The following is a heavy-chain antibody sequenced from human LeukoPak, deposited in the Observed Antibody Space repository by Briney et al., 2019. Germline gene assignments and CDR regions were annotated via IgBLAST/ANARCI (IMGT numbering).Heavy chain of an antibody. CDR3: ARGPYSSGWYAIYYYYGMDV. CDR2: MNPNSGNT. CDR1: GYTFTSND. J-gene: IGHJ6*02. Sequence: ASVKVSCKASGYTFTSNDINWVRQATGQGLEWMGWMNPNSGNTGYAQKFQGRVTMTRNTSISTAYMELSSLRSEDTAVYYCARGPYSSGWYAIYYYYGMDVWGQGTTVTVSS. D-gene: IGHD6-19*01. V-gene: IGHV1-8*01.